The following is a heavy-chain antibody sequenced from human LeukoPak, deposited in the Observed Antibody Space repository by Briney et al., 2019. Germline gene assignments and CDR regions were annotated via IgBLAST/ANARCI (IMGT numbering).Heavy chain of an antibody. Sequence: PGGSLRLSCAASGFTFSSYEMNWVRQAPGKGLEWVSYISSSGSTIYYADSVKGRFTISRDNAKNSLYLRMNSLRAEDTAVYYCARDCSSTSCPGYYYYYGMDVWGQGTTVTVSS. CDR3: ARDCSSTSCPGYYYYYGMDV. J-gene: IGHJ6*02. CDR1: GFTFSSYE. D-gene: IGHD2-2*01. CDR2: ISSSGSTI. V-gene: IGHV3-48*03.